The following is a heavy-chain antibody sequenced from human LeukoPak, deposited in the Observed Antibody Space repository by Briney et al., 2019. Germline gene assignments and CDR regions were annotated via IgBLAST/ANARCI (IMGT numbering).Heavy chain of an antibody. CDR3: ARGIRRADILTGYSN. CDR2: ISTYNGNT. Sequence: ASVKVSCKTSTSTLNFDFCWVRQAPGQGLEWMGWISTYNGNTNYAQKSQGRVTMTTDTSTGTVYMELKSLRSDDTAVYYCARGIRRADILTGYSNWGQGTLVSVSS. CDR1: TSTLNFD. J-gene: IGHJ4*02. V-gene: IGHV1-18*01. D-gene: IGHD3-9*01.